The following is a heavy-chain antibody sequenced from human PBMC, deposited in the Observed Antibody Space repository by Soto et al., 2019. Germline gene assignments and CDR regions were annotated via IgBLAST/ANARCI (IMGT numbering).Heavy chain of an antibody. CDR3: AKASYYYDSSGPKLYYFDY. V-gene: IGHV3-30*18. D-gene: IGHD3-22*01. J-gene: IGHJ4*02. Sequence: GGSLRLSCAASGFTFSSYGMHWVRQAPGKGLEWVAVISYDGSNKYYADSVKGRFTISRDNSKNTLYLQMNSLRAEDTAVYYCAKASYYYDSSGPKLYYFDYWGQGTLVTVSS. CDR1: GFTFSSYG. CDR2: ISYDGSNK.